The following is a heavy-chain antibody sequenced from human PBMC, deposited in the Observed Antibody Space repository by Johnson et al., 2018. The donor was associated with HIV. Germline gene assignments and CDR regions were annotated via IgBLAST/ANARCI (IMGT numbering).Heavy chain of an antibody. J-gene: IGHJ3*02. V-gene: IGHV3-NL1*01. CDR3: WGYSTSSNAAFDI. CDR2: IYSGGST. D-gene: IGHD6-6*01. Sequence: QVQLVESGGGLVQPGRSLRLSCAASGFTFSSYGMHWVRQAPGKGLEWVSVIYSGGSTYYADSVKGRFTISRDNSKNTLYLQMNSLRAEDTAVYYCWGYSTSSNAAFDIWGQGTMVTVSS. CDR1: GFTFSSYG.